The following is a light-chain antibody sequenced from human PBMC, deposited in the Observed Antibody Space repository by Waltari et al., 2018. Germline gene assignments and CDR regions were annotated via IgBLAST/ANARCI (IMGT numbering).Light chain of an antibody. J-gene: IGKJ5*01. V-gene: IGKV3-11*01. Sequence: EIVLTQSPATLSLSPGERATLSCRASQSVSSYLAWYQQKPGQAPRLLIYDASNTATGIPARFSGSGSGTDFTLTISSLEPEDFAVYYCQQRSNWPPTFGQGT. CDR3: QQRSNWPPT. CDR1: QSVSSY. CDR2: DAS.